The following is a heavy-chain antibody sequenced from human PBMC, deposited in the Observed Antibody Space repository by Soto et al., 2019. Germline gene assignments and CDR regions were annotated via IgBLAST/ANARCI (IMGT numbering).Heavy chain of an antibody. CDR1: GGSISSGDYY. CDR2: IYHSGST. Sequence: QVQLQESGPGLVKPSQTLSLNCTVSGGSISSGDYYWSWIRQAPGKGLEWIGYIYHSGSTYYNPSLKSRVTISVDSSTNQFSLKLSSVTAADTAVYYCARERPDGARLDPWGQGTLVTVSS. D-gene: IGHD6-6*01. J-gene: IGHJ5*02. CDR3: ARERPDGARLDP. V-gene: IGHV4-30-4*01.